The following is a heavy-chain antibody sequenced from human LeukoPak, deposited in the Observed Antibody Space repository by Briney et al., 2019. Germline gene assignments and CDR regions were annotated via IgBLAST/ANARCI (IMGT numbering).Heavy chain of an antibody. V-gene: IGHV1-46*01. CDR3: ARGDYYDSSGYLSLDY. CDR2: IDPSGGST. D-gene: IGHD3-22*01. J-gene: IGHJ4*02. CDR1: GYTFTSYY. Sequence: ASVKVSCEASGYTFTSYYMHWVRQAPGQGLEWMGIIDPSGGSTSYAQEFQGRVTMTRDTSMSTVYMELSSLRSEDTAVYYCARGDYYDSSGYLSLDYWGQGTLVTVSS.